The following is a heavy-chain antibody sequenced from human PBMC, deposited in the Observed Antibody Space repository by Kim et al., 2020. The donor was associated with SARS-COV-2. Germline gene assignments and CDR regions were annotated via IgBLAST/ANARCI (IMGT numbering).Heavy chain of an antibody. CDR1: GGTFSSYA. CDR2: IIPIFGTA. Sequence: SVKVSCKASGGTFSSYAISWVRQAPGQGLEWMGGIIPIFGTANYAQKFQGRVTITADESTSTAYMELSSLRSEDTAVYYCASFRGQLLYYYYYGMDVWGQGTTVTDSS. CDR3: ASFRGQLLYYYYYGMDV. D-gene: IGHD3-10*01. J-gene: IGHJ6*02. V-gene: IGHV1-69*13.